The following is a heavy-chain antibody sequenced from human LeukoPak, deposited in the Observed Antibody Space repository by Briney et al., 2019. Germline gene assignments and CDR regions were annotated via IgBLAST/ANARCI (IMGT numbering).Heavy chain of an antibody. CDR1: GFTFSSYG. V-gene: IGHV3-30*02. CDR2: MRYDGSNK. D-gene: IGHD6-13*01. CDR3: AKDLRYSSNHYYYYYGMDV. Sequence: GGSLRLSCAASGFTFSSYGMHWVRQAPGKGLEWVAFMRYDGSNKYYADSVKGRFTISRDNSKNTLYLQMNSLRAEDTAVYYCAKDLRYSSNHYYYYYGMDVWGQGTTVTVSS. J-gene: IGHJ6*02.